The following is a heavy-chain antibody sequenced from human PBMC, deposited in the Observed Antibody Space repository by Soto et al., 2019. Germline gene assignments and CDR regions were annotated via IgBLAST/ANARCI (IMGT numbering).Heavy chain of an antibody. CDR2: IYYSGST. D-gene: IGHD2-15*01. J-gene: IGHJ5*02. V-gene: IGHV4-31*03. CDR1: GGSISSGGYY. CDR3: ARDHRQYCSGGSCYSLDSGWFDP. Sequence: SETLSLTCTVSGGSISSGGYYWSWIRQHPGKGLEWIGYIYYSGSTYYNPSLKSRVTISVDTSKNQFSLKLSSVTAADTAVYYCARDHRQYCSGGSCYSLDSGWFDPWGQGTLVTVSS.